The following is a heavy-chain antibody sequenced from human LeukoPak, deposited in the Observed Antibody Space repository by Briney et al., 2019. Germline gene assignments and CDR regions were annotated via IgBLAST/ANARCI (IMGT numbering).Heavy chain of an antibody. CDR2: IIPILGIA. Sequence: ASVKVSCKASGGTFSSYAISWVRQAPGQGLEWMGRIIPILGIANYAQKFQGRVTITADKSTSTAYMELSSLRSEDTAVYYCARGYYDILTGYYDDYWGQGTLVAVSS. CDR3: ARGYYDILTGYYDDY. CDR1: GGTFSSYA. V-gene: IGHV1-69*04. J-gene: IGHJ4*02. D-gene: IGHD3-9*01.